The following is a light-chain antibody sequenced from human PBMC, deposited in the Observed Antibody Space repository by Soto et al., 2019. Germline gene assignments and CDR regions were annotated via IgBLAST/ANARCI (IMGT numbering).Light chain of an antibody. CDR3: SSYAGSNNLV. J-gene: IGLJ2*01. V-gene: IGLV2-8*01. Sequence: QSVLTQPPSASGSPGQSVTISCTGTSSDVGGYNYVSWYQQHPGKGPKLMIYEVSKRPSRVPDRFSGSKSGNTASLTVSGLQAEDEADYYCSSYAGSNNLVFGGGTKLTVL. CDR2: EVS. CDR1: SSDVGGYNY.